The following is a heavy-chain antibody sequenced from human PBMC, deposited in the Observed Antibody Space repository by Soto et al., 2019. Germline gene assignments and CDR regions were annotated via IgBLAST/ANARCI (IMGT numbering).Heavy chain of an antibody. V-gene: IGHV1-69*06. Sequence: QVQLVQSGAEVRKPGSSVKVSCEASGGTFSSDYINWVRQAPGQGLEWMGGIIPIFGSSNYAQKFQGRITITADKSTNTVFMELTSLRSEDTALYFCATNTLRGREYFYFDHWGQGTLLTVSS. CDR2: IIPIFGSS. CDR1: GGTFSSDY. CDR3: ATNTLRGREYFYFDH. J-gene: IGHJ4*02. D-gene: IGHD3-16*01.